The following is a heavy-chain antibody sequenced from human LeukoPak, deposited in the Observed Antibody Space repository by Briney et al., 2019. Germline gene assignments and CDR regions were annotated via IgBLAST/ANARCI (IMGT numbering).Heavy chain of an antibody. D-gene: IGHD6-13*01. CDR3: AREWMGYSSSRRDYYYYMDV. J-gene: IGHJ6*03. V-gene: IGHV3-23*01. Sequence: GGSLRLSCAASGLTFSTYGMTWVRQAPGKGLEWVSAISGSAVSTFYADSVKGRFTISRDNSKNTLYLQMNSLRAEDTALYYCAREWMGYSSSRRDYYYYMDVWGKGTTVTVSS. CDR1: GLTFSTYG. CDR2: ISGSAVST.